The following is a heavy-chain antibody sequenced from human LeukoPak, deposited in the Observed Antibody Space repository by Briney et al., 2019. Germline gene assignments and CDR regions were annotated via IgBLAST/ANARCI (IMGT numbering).Heavy chain of an antibody. CDR3: ARGDYYESRGYVAAY. D-gene: IGHD3-22*01. CDR2: ISYDGRNS. J-gene: IGHJ4*02. V-gene: IGHV3-30*04. CDR1: GFTFRSYA. Sequence: GGSLRLSCAASGFTFRSYAMQWVRQAPGKGLEWMAVISYDGRNSYYVDSVKGRFTISRDNSKDTLYLEMNSLRVEDTAVYYCARGDYYESRGYVAAYRGQGTLVTVST.